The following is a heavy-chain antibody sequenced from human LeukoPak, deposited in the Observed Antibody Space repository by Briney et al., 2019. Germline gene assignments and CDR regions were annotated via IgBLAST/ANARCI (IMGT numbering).Heavy chain of an antibody. V-gene: IGHV3-30*02. CDR2: IRNDGSNK. J-gene: IGHJ4*02. D-gene: IGHD2-2*03. CDR1: GFTFSSYG. Sequence: GGSLRLSCAASGFTFSSYGMHWVRQAPGKGLEWVASIRNDGSNKYYADSVKGRFTISTDNPKNTLYLQMSSLRAEDTAVYYCASGYCSSTSCYVGYFDYWGEGGLVTVSS. CDR3: ASGYCSSTSCYVGYFDY.